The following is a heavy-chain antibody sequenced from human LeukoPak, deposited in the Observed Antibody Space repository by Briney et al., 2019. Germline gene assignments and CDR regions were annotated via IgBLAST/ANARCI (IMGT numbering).Heavy chain of an antibody. V-gene: IGHV4-34*01. D-gene: IGHD6-19*01. CDR2: INHRGST. CDR1: GMSFSDYS. J-gene: IGHJ6*02. Sequence: SETLSLTCAAYGMSFSDYSWCWIRQPPGEGLEWIGEINHRGSTNYNPSLKSRVTLTLDTSKNQFSLKVSSVTDADTAGYYCARGPKQWLAPYYYYYGMDVWGQGTTVTVSS. CDR3: ARGPKQWLAPYYYYYGMDV.